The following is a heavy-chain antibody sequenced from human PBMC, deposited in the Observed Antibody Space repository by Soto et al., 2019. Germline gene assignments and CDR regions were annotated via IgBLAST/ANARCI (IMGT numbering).Heavy chain of an antibody. CDR1: GYTFTSYG. D-gene: IGHD2-15*01. J-gene: IGHJ3*02. Sequence: SSLKVSCKASGYTFTSYGVRWVRQAPGQGREWVGCNCAYNGNTNYAQKLQGRVTMTTDPSTSTAYMELRSLRSDDTAVYYCGRRKWDISWGDAFDIWG. V-gene: IGHV1-18*04. CDR2: NCAYNGNT. CDR3: GRRKWDISWGDAFDI.